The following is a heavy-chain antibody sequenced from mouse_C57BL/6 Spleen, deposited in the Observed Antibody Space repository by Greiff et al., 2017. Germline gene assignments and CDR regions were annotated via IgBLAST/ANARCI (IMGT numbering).Heavy chain of an antibody. CDR3: ARQAQATDAMDY. CDR1: GYTFTSYW. Sequence: VQLQQPGTELVKPGASVKLSCKASGYTFTSYWMPWVKQRPGQGLEWIGNINPSNGGTNYTEQFKSKATLTVDKSSSTAYMQLSSLTAEDSAVYYGARQAQATDAMDYWGQGTSVTVSS. V-gene: IGHV1-53*01. D-gene: IGHD3-2*02. J-gene: IGHJ4*01. CDR2: INPSNGGT.